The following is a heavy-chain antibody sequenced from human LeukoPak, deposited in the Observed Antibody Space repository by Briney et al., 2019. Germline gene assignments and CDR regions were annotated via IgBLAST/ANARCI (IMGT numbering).Heavy chain of an antibody. V-gene: IGHV3-30-3*01. CDR3: ARCGYSYGLYYYGMDV. J-gene: IGHJ6*02. Sequence: SYGGSNKYYADSVKGRFTVSRDNSKNTLYLQMNSLRAEDTAVYYCARCGYSYGLYYYGMDVWGQGTTVTVSS. D-gene: IGHD5-18*01. CDR2: SYGGSNK.